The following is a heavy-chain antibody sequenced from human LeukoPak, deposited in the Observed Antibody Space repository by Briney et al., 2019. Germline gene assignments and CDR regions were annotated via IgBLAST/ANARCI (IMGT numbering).Heavy chain of an antibody. D-gene: IGHD6-25*01. CDR3: ARHSSFPGSRGYWPSYSSVTSHDAFDI. J-gene: IGHJ3*02. V-gene: IGHV4-39*01. CDR2: IYYSGNT. Sequence: PLETLSLTCTVSGGSISSSSYYWGRIPQPPGKGLEWIGSIYYSGNTYYNPSLKSRVTISVDTSKNQLSLKLSSVTAAYTAVYYCARHSSFPGSRGYWPSYSSVTSHDAFDIWGQGTMVTVSS. CDR1: GGSISSSSYY.